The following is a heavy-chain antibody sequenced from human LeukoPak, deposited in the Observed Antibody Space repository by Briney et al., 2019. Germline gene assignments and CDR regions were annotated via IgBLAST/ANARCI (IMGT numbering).Heavy chain of an antibody. Sequence: GGSLRLSCAASGFTFSDYYMSWIRQAPGKGLEWVSYISSSGSTTYYADSVKGRFTISRDNSKNTLYLQMNSLRAEDTAVYYCAKRYSSGWYDYYFYGMDVWGQGTTVTVSS. J-gene: IGHJ6*02. D-gene: IGHD6-19*01. CDR1: GFTFSDYY. V-gene: IGHV3-11*01. CDR3: AKRYSSGWYDYYFYGMDV. CDR2: ISSSGSTT.